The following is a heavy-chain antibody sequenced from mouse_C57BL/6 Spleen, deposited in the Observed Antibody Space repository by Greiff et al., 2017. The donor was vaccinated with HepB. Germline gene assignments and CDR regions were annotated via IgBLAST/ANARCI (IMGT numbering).Heavy chain of an antibody. CDR2: ISNGGGSN. V-gene: IGHV5-12*01. CDR1: GFTFSDYY. CDR3: ARPFYAMDY. J-gene: IGHJ4*01. Sequence: EVQGVESGGGLVQPGGSLKLSCAASGFTFSDYYMYWVRQTPEKRLEWVAYISNGGGSNYYPDTVKGRFTISRDNAKNTLYLQKSRLKSEDTAMYYCARPFYAMDYWGQGTSVTVSS.